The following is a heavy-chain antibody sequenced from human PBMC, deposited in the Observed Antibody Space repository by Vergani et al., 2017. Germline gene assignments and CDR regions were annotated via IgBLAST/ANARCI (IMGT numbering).Heavy chain of an antibody. CDR2: IYHSGST. V-gene: IGHV4-38-2*01. CDR1: SYSISSGYY. D-gene: IGHD5-24*01. Sequence: QVQLQESGPGLVKPSETLSLTCAVSSYSISSGYYWGWIRQPPGKGLEWIGTIYHSGSTFYNPSLRSRVTISVDMSKNQFSLNLSSVTAADKAVYFCARRDGFTLVYWGQGILVTVSS. CDR3: ARRDGFTLVY. J-gene: IGHJ4*02.